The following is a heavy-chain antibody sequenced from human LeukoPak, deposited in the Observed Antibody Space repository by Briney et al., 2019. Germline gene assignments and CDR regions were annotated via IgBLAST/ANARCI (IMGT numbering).Heavy chain of an antibody. CDR3: ARCNDILTGYRWFDP. D-gene: IGHD3-9*01. V-gene: IGHV1-3*01. CDR1: GYTFTSYA. CDR2: INAGNGNT. J-gene: IGHJ5*02. Sequence: ASVKVSCKASGYTFTSYAMHWVRQAPGQRLEWMGWINAGNGNTKYSQKFQGRVTITRDTSASTAYMELSSLRSEDTAVYYCARCNDILTGYRWFDPWGQGTLVTVSS.